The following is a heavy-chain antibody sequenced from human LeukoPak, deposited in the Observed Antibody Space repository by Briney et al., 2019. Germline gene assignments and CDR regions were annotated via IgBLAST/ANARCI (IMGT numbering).Heavy chain of an antibody. CDR1: GGSISSYY. CDR2: IYYSGST. Sequence: SETLSLTCTVSGGSISSYYWSWIRQPPGKGLEWIGYIYYSGSTNYNPSLKSRVTISVDTSKNQFSLKLSSVTAADTAVYYCARVVLWFGESIFDYWGKGTTVTISS. V-gene: IGHV4-59*01. D-gene: IGHD3-10*01. CDR3: ARVVLWFGESIFDY. J-gene: IGHJ4*03.